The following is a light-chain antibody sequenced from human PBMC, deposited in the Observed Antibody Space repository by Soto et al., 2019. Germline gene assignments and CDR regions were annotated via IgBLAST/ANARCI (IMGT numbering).Light chain of an antibody. Sequence: EIVLTQSPATLSLSPGERATLSCRASQSVSSYLAWYQQKPGQAPRLLIYDASNRVTGIPARFSGSGSGTDFSITISSLEPEDVAVYYCQQRSNWPGYTFGQGTKLEIK. J-gene: IGKJ2*01. CDR2: DAS. CDR3: QQRSNWPGYT. V-gene: IGKV3-11*01. CDR1: QSVSSY.